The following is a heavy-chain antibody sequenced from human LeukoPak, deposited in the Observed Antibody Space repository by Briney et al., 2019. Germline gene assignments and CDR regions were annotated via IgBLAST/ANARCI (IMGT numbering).Heavy chain of an antibody. J-gene: IGHJ5*02. Sequence: ASETLSLTCAVYGGPFSGYYWSWIRQPPGKGLEWIGEINHSGSTNYNPSLKSRVTISVDTSKNQFSLKLSSVTAADTAVYYCARVFAHVEVDWFDPWGQGTLVTVSS. CDR1: GGPFSGYY. D-gene: IGHD2-21*01. CDR2: INHSGST. V-gene: IGHV4-34*01. CDR3: ARVFAHVEVDWFDP.